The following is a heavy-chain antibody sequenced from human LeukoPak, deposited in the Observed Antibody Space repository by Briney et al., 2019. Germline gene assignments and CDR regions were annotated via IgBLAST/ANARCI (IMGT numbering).Heavy chain of an antibody. D-gene: IGHD3-9*01. V-gene: IGHV4-59*01. CDR1: GGSINTYY. J-gene: IGHJ4*02. CDR2: IYSRGST. Sequence: SETLSLTCTVSGGSINTYYWGWIRQTPGKGLEWIGYIYSRGSTNYNPSLKSRVTISVDTSTNQFSLKLTSVTAADTAVYYCARGFDDYDVLLGYEYWGQGILVTVSS. CDR3: ARGFDDYDVLLGYEY.